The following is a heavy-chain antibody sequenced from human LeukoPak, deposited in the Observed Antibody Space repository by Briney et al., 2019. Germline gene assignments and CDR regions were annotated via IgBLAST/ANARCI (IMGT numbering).Heavy chain of an antibody. J-gene: IGHJ5*02. CDR1: GGSISSYY. V-gene: IGHV4-4*07. CDR2: IYTSGST. D-gene: IGHD3-3*01. CDR3: ARDYDFWSGYPNNWFDP. Sequence: SETLSLTCTVSGGSISSYYWSWIRQPAGKGLEWIGRIYTSGSTHHNPSLKSRVTMSVDTSKNHFSLKLSSVTAADTSVYYCARDYDFWSGYPNNWFDPWGQGTLVTVSS.